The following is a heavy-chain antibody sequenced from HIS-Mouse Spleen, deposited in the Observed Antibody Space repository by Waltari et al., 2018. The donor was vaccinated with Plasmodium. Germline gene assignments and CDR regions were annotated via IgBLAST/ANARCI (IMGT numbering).Heavy chain of an antibody. CDR3: ARDTLHSGLSAFDI. D-gene: IGHD1-1*01. CDR1: GFTFSSYA. V-gene: IGHV3-30-3*01. Sequence: QVQLVESGGGVVQPGRSLRLSCAASGFTFSSYAMHWVRQDPGKGLEWVAVISYDGSNKYYADSVKGRFTISRDNSKNTLYLQMNSLRAEDTAVYYCARDTLHSGLSAFDIWGQGTMVTVSS. CDR2: ISYDGSNK. J-gene: IGHJ3*02.